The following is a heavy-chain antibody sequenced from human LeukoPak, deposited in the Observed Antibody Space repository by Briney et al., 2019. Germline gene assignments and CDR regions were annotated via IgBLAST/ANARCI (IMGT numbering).Heavy chain of an antibody. V-gene: IGHV4-38-2*02. D-gene: IGHD6-19*01. CDR2: TNHSGST. CDR1: GYSISSGYY. CDR3: ARRHSSGWPRSHYLDY. J-gene: IGHJ4*02. Sequence: PSETLSLTCTVSGYSISSGYYWSWIRQPPGKGLEWIGETNHSGSTNYNPSLKSRVTISVDTSKNQFSLKLSSVTAADTAVYYCARRHSSGWPRSHYLDYWGQGTLVTVSS.